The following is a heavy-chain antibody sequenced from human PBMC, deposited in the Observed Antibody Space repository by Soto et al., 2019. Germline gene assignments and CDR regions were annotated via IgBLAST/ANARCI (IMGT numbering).Heavy chain of an antibody. CDR3: AHRALYSGSYWDGGYFDT. CDR1: GFSLSSSGVG. V-gene: IGHV2-5*02. J-gene: IGHJ4*02. D-gene: IGHD1-26*01. CDR2: IYWDDDK. Sequence: QITLRESGPTRVRPTQPLTLTCNFAGFSLSSSGVGVGWIRQSPGKAPEWLVVIYWDDDKRYNPSLKSRLTTTKDTSNNQVFITMTTMDPVDTGTYYCAHRALYSGSYWDGGYFDTWGQGIPVTVSP.